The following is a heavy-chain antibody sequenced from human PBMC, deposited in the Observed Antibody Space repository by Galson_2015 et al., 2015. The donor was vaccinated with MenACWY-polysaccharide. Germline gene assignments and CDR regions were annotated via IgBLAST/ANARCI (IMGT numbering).Heavy chain of an antibody. J-gene: IGHJ4*02. CDR2: ITPSAGST. Sequence: APGQGLEWLGLITPSAGSTTYAQKFQGRVTMTRDTSTSTVYMELSSLRSEDTAVYYCARTYGGNSLYYFDYWGQGTLVTVSS. V-gene: IGHV1-46*03. CDR3: ARTYGGNSLYYFDY. D-gene: IGHD4-23*01.